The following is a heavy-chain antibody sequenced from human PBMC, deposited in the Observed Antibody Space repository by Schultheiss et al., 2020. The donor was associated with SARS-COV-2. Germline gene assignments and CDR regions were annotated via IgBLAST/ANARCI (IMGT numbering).Heavy chain of an antibody. Sequence: SVKVSCKASGGTFSSYAISWVRQAPGQGLEWMGGIIPIFGTANYAQKFQGRVTITADESTSTAYMELSSLRSEDTAVYYCARDDRYQLPNWFDPWGQGTLVTVSS. CDR2: IIPIFGTA. D-gene: IGHD2-2*01. CDR3: ARDDRYQLPNWFDP. V-gene: IGHV1-69*13. J-gene: IGHJ5*02. CDR1: GGTFSSYA.